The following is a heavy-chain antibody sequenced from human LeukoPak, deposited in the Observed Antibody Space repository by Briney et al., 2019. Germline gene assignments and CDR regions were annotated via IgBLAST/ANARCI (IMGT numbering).Heavy chain of an antibody. CDR1: GGSISSYY. V-gene: IGHV4-59*01. D-gene: IGHD6-19*01. CDR3: ASGGAVAASRGAFDI. Sequence: ASETLSLTCTVSGGSISSYYWSWIRQPPGKGLEWIGYTYYSGSTNYNPSLKSRVTISVDTSKNQFSLKLSSVTAADTAVYYCASGGAVAASRGAFDIWGQGTMVTVSS. J-gene: IGHJ3*02. CDR2: TYYSGST.